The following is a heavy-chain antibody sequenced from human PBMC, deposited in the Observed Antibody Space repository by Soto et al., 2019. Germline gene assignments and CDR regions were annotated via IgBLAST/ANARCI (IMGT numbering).Heavy chain of an antibody. CDR3: ARDPNHDFWSGYDNTWFDP. V-gene: IGHV1-46*01. J-gene: IGHJ5*02. CDR1: GYTFTSCY. CDR2: INPSGGST. D-gene: IGHD3-3*01. Sequence: GASVKVSCKASGYTFTSCYMHWVRQAPGQGLEWMGIINPSGGSTSYAQKFQGRVTMTRDTSTSTVYMELSSLRSEDTAVYYCARDPNHDFWSGYDNTWFDPWGQGTLVTVSS.